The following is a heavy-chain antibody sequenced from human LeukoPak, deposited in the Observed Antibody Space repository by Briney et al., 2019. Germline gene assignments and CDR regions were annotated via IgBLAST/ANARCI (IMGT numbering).Heavy chain of an antibody. CDR3: AKLSRASGYDAFDI. CDR1: GFTFTSYA. CDR2: ISGSGGST. J-gene: IGHJ3*02. Sequence: PGGSLRLSCAASGFTFTSYAMNSVRQAPGKGLEWVSAISGSGGSTYYADSVKGRFTISRDNSKNTLYLQMNSLRADDTAVYYCAKLSRASGYDAFDIWGQGTMVTVSS. V-gene: IGHV3-23*01. D-gene: IGHD5-12*01.